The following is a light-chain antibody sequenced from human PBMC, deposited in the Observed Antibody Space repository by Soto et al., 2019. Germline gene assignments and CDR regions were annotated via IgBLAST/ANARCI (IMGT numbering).Light chain of an antibody. J-gene: IGKJ1*01. CDR1: QSISNH. CDR2: AAS. Sequence: DIQMTQSHSTVSADVGDSVTITCRASQSISNHLNWYQQKPGKAPKLLIFAASSLQSGVPSRFSGSRSGPDFTLTISSLQPEDFATYYCQQSYSSPPTFGQGTKVDIK. CDR3: QQSYSSPPT. V-gene: IGKV1-39*01.